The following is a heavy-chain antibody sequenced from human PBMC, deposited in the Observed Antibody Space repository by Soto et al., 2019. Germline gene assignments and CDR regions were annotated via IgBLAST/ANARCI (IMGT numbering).Heavy chain of an antibody. CDR2: IYPADSDT. J-gene: IGHJ4*02. CDR3: ARQDGYAQYYFDY. Sequence: GESLKISCKGSGYSLSTYWIGWVRQMPGKGLEWMGIIYPADSDTRYSPSFQGQVTISADKSISTAYLQWSSLKASDTAMYYCARQDGYAQYYFDYWGQGTLVTVSS. D-gene: IGHD5-12*01. V-gene: IGHV5-51*01. CDR1: GYSLSTYW.